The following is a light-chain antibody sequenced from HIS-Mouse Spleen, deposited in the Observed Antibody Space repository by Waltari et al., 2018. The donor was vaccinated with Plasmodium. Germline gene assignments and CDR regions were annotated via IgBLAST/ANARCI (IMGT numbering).Light chain of an antibody. Sequence: SYELTQPPSVSVSPGQTARITCSGDALPKKSSYWYQHKSGQAPVLVIYEDSTRPAGSPERFSGSSSGTMATLTISGAQLEDEADYYCYSTDSSGNHRVFGGGTKLTVL. J-gene: IGLJ3*02. CDR1: ALPKKS. CDR2: EDS. CDR3: YSTDSSGNHRV. V-gene: IGLV3-10*01.